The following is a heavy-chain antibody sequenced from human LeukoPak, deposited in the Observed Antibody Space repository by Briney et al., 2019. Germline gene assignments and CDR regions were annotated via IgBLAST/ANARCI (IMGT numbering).Heavy chain of an antibody. CDR2: TYYRSKWYY. J-gene: IGHJ5*02. D-gene: IGHD1-26*01. V-gene: IGHV6-1*01. CDR3: AREAGSGSYYVPTGFDP. Sequence: SQTLSLTCAISEYSVSSNSAAWNWIRQSPSRGLEWLGRTYYRSKWYYDYAVSVKSRITINPDTSKNQFSLQLNSVTPEDTAVYYCAREAGSGSYYVPTGFDPWGQGTLVTVSS. CDR1: EYSVSSNSAA.